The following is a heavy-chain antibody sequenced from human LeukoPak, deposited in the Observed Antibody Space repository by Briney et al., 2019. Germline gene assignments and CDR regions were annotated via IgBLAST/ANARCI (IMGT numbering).Heavy chain of an antibody. J-gene: IGHJ5*02. D-gene: IGHD1-26*01. CDR1: GFTFSTYG. CDR2: ILYDGSDK. CDR3: AKPLRGGGTYWDLFDP. Sequence: PGRSLRLSCAASGFTFSTYGMHWVRQAPGKGLEWVAAILYDGSDKYYADSVKGRFTISRDNSKNTLYLQMNSLRPEDTAVYYCAKPLRGGGTYWDLFDPWGQGTLVTVSS. V-gene: IGHV3-30*18.